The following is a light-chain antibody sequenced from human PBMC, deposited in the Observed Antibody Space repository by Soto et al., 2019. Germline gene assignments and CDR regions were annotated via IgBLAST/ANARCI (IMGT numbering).Light chain of an antibody. V-gene: IGLV2-23*01. CDR3: CSPAGSDACV. CDR1: SSDVGSGNV. Sequence: QSVLTQPASVSGSPGQSITISCTGTSSDVGSGNVVFWCQHYPGKAPQLIVYEGFKQPSGLSSRFSGSKSTNTASLTISGLQAEDVAEYHCCSPAGSDACVFRTETKVTVL. J-gene: IGLJ1*01. CDR2: EGF.